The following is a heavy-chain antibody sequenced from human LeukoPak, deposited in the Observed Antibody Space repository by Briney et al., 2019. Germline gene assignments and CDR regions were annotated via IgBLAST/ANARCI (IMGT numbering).Heavy chain of an antibody. Sequence: SQTLSLTCSVSGGSITGGGYFWTWIRQHPGKGLEWIGYIYYSGSTYYNPSLQSRVTMSVDTSKNQFSLNLTSVTAADTAVYSCARDVVVGGSCRLDYWGQGTLVTVSS. CDR1: GGSITGGGYF. V-gene: IGHV4-31*03. J-gene: IGHJ4*02. CDR2: IYYSGST. CDR3: ARDVVVGGSCRLDY. D-gene: IGHD2-15*01.